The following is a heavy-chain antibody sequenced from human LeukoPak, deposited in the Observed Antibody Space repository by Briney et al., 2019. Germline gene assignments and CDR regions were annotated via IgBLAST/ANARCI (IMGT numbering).Heavy chain of an antibody. CDR3: ARHPSTLEMATTYYFDY. D-gene: IGHD5-24*01. Sequence: GESLKISCKGSGYSFTSYWIGWVRQMPGKGLEWMGIIYPGDSDTRYSPSFQGQVTISADKSISTAYLQWSSLKASDTAMYYCARHPSTLEMATTYYFDYWGQGTLVTVSS. CDR2: IYPGDSDT. J-gene: IGHJ4*02. V-gene: IGHV5-51*01. CDR1: GYSFTSYW.